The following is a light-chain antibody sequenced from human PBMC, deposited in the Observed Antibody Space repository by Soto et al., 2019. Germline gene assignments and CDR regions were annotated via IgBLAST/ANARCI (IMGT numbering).Light chain of an antibody. V-gene: IGLV2-18*02. CDR2: EVS. CDR1: SSDVGSYSR. Sequence: QPVLTQPPSVSGSPGQSVTISCTGTSSDVGSYSRVSWYQQPPGTAPKLMIYEVSNRPSGVPDRFSGSKSGNTASLTISGLQAEDEADYYCSSHTTSSVVFGGGTKVTVL. CDR3: SSHTTSSVV. J-gene: IGLJ2*01.